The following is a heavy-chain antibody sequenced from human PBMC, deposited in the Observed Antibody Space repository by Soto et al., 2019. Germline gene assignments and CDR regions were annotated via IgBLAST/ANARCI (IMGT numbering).Heavy chain of an antibody. Sequence: GGSLRLSCAASGFTFSSYSMNWVRQAPGKGLEWVSSISSSSYIYYADSGKGRFTISRDNAKNSLYLQMNSLRAEDTAVYYCARVGLSTMVRGVRVIQYYGMDVWGQGTTVTVSS. D-gene: IGHD3-10*01. CDR2: ISSSSYI. V-gene: IGHV3-21*01. J-gene: IGHJ6*02. CDR3: ARVGLSTMVRGVRVIQYYGMDV. CDR1: GFTFSSYS.